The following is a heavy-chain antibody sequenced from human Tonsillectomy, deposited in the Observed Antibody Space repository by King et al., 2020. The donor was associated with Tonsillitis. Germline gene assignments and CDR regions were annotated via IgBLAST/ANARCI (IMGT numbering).Heavy chain of an antibody. V-gene: IGHV4-59*08. D-gene: IGHD4-23*01. Sequence: QLQESGPGLVKPSETLSLTCTVSGGSISSYYWSWIRQPPGKGLEWIGYIYYSGSTNYNPSLKSRVTISVDTSKNQFSLKLSSVTAADTAVYYCARLGTTEVFDYWGQGTLVTVSS. CDR1: GGSISSYY. CDR2: IYYSGST. CDR3: ARLGTTEVFDY. J-gene: IGHJ4*02.